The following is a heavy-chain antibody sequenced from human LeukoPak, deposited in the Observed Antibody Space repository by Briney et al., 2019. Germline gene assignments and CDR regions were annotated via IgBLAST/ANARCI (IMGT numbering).Heavy chain of an antibody. J-gene: IGHJ4*02. D-gene: IGHD3-22*01. V-gene: IGHV3-9*01. CDR1: GFTFDDYA. Sequence: GGSLRLSCAASGFTFDDYAMHWVRQAPGKGLEWVSGISWNSGSIGYADSVKGRFTISRDNSKNTLYLQMNSLRAEDTAVYYCARGYYYDSSGFYLWDYWGQGTLVTVSS. CDR3: ARGYYYDSSGFYLWDY. CDR2: ISWNSGSI.